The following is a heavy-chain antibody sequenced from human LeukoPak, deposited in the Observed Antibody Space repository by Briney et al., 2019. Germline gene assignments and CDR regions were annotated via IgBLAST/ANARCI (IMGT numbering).Heavy chain of an antibody. CDR3: ARLDSSSWYSPDFDY. CDR1: GYTFTSYD. CDR2: MNPNSGNT. D-gene: IGHD6-13*01. J-gene: IGHJ4*02. Sequence: ASVKVSCKASGYTFTSYDINWVRQATGQELEWMGWMNPNSGNTGYAQKFQGRVTMTRNTSISTAYMELSSLRSEDTAVYYCARLDSSSWYSPDFDYWGQGTLVTVSS. V-gene: IGHV1-8*01.